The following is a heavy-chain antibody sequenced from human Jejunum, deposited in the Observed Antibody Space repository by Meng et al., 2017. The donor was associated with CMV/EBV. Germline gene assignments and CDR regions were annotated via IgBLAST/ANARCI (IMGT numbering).Heavy chain of an antibody. CDR2: IYSAVSST. V-gene: IGHV3-23*03. CDR1: GFTFSSDA. CDR3: AKDTRVGVWGAFDY. D-gene: IGHD3-16*01. Sequence: GFTFSSDAMSWVRQAPGEGLEWVSVIYSAVSSTYYADSVKGRFTISRDNSKNTLFLQMHSLRAEDTAIYYCAKDTRVGVWGAFDYWGQGTLVTVSS. J-gene: IGHJ4*02.